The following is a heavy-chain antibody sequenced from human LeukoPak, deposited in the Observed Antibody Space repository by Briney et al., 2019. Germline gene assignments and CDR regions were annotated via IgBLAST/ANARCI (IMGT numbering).Heavy chain of an antibody. J-gene: IGHJ4*02. V-gene: IGHV4-59*01. D-gene: IGHD2-2*01. CDR3: ASWSCTRTTCYYLGY. Sequence: SETLSLTCAVSGGSISGYDWSWIRQSPGRGLEYIGDIYSSGRTDYNPSLQSRVTISVDTSRNQFSLWLNSVTAADTAVYFCASWSCTRTTCYYLGYWGQGTLVTVSS. CDR2: IYSSGRT. CDR1: GGSISGYD.